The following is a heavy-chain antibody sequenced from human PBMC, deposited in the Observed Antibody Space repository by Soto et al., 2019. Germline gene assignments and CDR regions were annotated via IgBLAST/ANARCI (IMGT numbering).Heavy chain of an antibody. V-gene: IGHV3-43*01. CDR1: GFTFGSYT. D-gene: IGHD3-10*01. J-gene: IGHJ6*02. CDR3: AKKKEAHGSGGGDV. CDR2: ISWNGGSS. Sequence: EEQLVESGGAVVQPGGSLRLSCEASGFTFGSYTMHWVRQAPGKGLEWVSLISWNGGSSFYADSVKGRFTISRDNSRESLFLQMNSLRPEDSAVYYCAKKKEAHGSGGGDVWGHGTTVTVSS.